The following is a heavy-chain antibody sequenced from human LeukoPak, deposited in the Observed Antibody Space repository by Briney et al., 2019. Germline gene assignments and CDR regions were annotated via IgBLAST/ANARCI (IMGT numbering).Heavy chain of an antibody. CDR2: ISANNGNT. CDR3: ARSDDSHGSDY. Sequence: GASVKVSCKASGYTFTSYGISWVRQAPGQGLEWMGWISANNGNTNYAQKLQGRVTMTTDTSTSTAYMEMRSLRSDDTAVYYCARSDDSHGSDYWGQGTLVTVSS. J-gene: IGHJ4*02. CDR1: GYTFTSYG. D-gene: IGHD3-10*01. V-gene: IGHV1-18*01.